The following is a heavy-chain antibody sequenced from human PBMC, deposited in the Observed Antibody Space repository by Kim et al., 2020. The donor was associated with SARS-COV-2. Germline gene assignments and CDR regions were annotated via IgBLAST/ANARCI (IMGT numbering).Heavy chain of an antibody. D-gene: IGHD2-21*02. CDR2: INPNSGGT. Sequence: ASVKVSCKASGYTFTSYYMHWVRQAPGQGLEWMGRINPNSGGTSYAQKFQGRVTMTRDTSTSTAYMELSRLRSDDTAVYYCARELVTGRYAWFDYWGQGTLVTVSS. V-gene: IGHV1-2*06. J-gene: IGHJ4*02. CDR3: ARELVTGRYAWFDY. CDR1: GYTFTSYY.